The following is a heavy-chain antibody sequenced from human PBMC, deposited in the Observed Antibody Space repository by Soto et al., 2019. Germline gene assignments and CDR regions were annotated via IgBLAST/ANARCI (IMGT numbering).Heavy chain of an antibody. J-gene: IGHJ5*02. V-gene: IGHV1-18*01. CDR1: GYTFTSYG. CDR3: ARVLPPFDP. Sequence: QVQLVQSGAEVKKPGASVKVSCKASGYTFTSYGISWVRQAPGQGLEWMGWINAYNGNTKYAQKLQGRVTMTTDTSTSTAYMELRSLGSDVTTVYNCARVLPPFDPWCQGTLVSGSS. CDR2: INAYNGNT.